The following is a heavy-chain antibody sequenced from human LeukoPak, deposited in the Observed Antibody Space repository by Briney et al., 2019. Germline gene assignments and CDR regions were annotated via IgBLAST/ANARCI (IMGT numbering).Heavy chain of an antibody. CDR3: AKDSEADSGYDSPWSFDY. V-gene: IGHV3-23*01. CDR2: ISGSGGST. Sequence: GGSLRLSCAASGFTFSSYAMSLVRQAPRKGLEWVSAISGSGGSTYYADSVKGRFTIPRDNSKNTLYLQMNSLRAEDTAVYYCAKDSEADSGYDSPWSFDYWGQGTLVTVSS. D-gene: IGHD5-12*01. CDR1: GFTFSSYA. J-gene: IGHJ4*02.